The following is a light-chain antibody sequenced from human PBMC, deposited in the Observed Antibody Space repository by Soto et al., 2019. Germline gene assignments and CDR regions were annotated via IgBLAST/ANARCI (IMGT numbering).Light chain of an antibody. CDR3: CSSAPESTYV. J-gene: IGLJ1*01. CDR2: KGT. Sequence: QSVLAQPASVSGSPGQSITISCTGTSGDVGAYNSVSWYQQLPHKAPQVILYKGTQRPSGVSSRFSGSTSGNAASLTISGLQADDEADYFCCSSAPESTYVFGTGTKGTVL. CDR1: SGDVGAYNS. V-gene: IGLV2-23*01.